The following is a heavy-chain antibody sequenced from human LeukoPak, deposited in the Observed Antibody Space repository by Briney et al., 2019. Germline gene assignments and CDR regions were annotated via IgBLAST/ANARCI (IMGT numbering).Heavy chain of an antibody. D-gene: IGHD3-22*01. Sequence: PGGSLRLSCAASGFTVSSNYMSWVRQAPGKGLEWVSVIYSGGSTYYADSVKGRFTISRDNSKNTLYLQMNSLRAEDTAVYYCASDSSGYPNWFDPWGQGTLVTVSS. CDR2: IYSGGST. V-gene: IGHV3-53*01. CDR1: GFTVSSNY. J-gene: IGHJ5*02. CDR3: ASDSSGYPNWFDP.